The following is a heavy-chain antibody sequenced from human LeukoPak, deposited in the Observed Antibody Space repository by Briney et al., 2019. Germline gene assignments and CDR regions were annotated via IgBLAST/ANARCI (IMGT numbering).Heavy chain of an antibody. J-gene: IGHJ4*02. V-gene: IGHV4-39*01. CDR3: ARRDIVKGGFDY. Sequence: SETLSLTCPVSGDSVNTRRYYWGWIRQPPGKGLEWIGSIYHIGSTYYEPSLRSRVTISIDTSRNQFSLNLTSVTAADTAVYFCARRDIVKGGFDYWGQGTLVTVSS. CDR1: GDSVNTRRYY. CDR2: IYHIGST. D-gene: IGHD3-16*02.